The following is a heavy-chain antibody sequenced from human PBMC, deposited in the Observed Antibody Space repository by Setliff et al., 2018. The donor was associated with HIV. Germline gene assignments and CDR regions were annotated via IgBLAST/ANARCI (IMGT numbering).Heavy chain of an antibody. CDR3: THFYNSGSLTSFDH. CDR1: GYTLAELS. D-gene: IGHD3-10*01. V-gene: IGHV1-24*01. Sequence: ASVKVSCKVSGYTLAELSMHWVRQAPGKGLEWMGGFDPEHGGTIYAQQFQGRVTMTEERSADTAYMELKSLRSDETAVYYCTHFYNSGSLTSFDHWGQGTLVTVS. J-gene: IGHJ4*02. CDR2: FDPEHGGT.